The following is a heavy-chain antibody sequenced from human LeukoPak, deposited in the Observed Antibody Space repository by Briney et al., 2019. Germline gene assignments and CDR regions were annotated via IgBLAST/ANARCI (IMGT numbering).Heavy chain of an antibody. D-gene: IGHD6-19*01. V-gene: IGHV3-74*01. CDR1: GFTFSSYW. CDR2: INSDGSST. J-gene: IGHJ4*02. CDR3: AVAGSSDYYFDY. Sequence: GGFLRLSCAASGFTFSSYWMHWVRQAPGKGLVWVSRINSDGSSTSYADSVKGRFTISRDNAKNTLYLQMNSLRAEDTAVYYCAVAGSSDYYFDYWGQGTLVTVSS.